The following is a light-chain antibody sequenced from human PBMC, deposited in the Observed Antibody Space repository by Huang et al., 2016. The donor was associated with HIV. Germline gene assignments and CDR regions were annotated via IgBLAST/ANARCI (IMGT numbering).Light chain of an antibody. CDR2: GTT. CDR3: QHFAAVPYV. CDR1: KSISVSY. Sequence: EIVLTQSPSDMSPSPGGTVSLSCRASKSISVSYVAWYQQKLGRPPSLLLYGTTSRPPGVPARFTGSGSGTEFTRTISHLRPEDSGSYFCQHFAAVPYVFGQGTKV. J-gene: IGKJ2*01. V-gene: IGKV3-20*02.